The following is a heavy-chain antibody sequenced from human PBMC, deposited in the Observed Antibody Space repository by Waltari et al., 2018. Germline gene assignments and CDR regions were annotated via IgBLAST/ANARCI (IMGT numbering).Heavy chain of an antibody. Sequence: QVLLGESGGGVVQPGRSLRLSCAASGFSFRNPGMHWVRQAPGKGLEWVAVISDDGGTKDYRDSVEGRFTVSRDKSKNTMYLEMNSLRVEDTAIYYCAKEFGGAGSSYMSYFDSWGQGTLVTVSS. CDR3: AKEFGGAGSSYMSYFDS. CDR2: ISDDGGTK. J-gene: IGHJ4*02. V-gene: IGHV3-30*18. CDR1: GFSFRNPG. D-gene: IGHD3-16*01.